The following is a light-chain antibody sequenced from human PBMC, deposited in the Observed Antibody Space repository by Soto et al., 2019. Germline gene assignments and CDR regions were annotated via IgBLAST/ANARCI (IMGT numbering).Light chain of an antibody. CDR1: QAVNTR. V-gene: IGKV3-11*01. CDR3: HQRQSWPRT. Sequence: EIVLTQSPATLSLSPGERATLSCRASQAVNTRLAWYQHKPGQAPRLLIYLASNRAAGVPARFSGSGSGTDFTLTISDVEPEDFAVYYCHQRQSWPRTFGQGTTVDIK. CDR2: LAS. J-gene: IGKJ1*01.